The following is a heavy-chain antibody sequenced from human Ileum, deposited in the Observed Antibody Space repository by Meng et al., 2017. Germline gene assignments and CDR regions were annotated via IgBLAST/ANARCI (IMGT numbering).Heavy chain of an antibody. D-gene: IGHD5-24*01. V-gene: IGHV3-74*01. J-gene: IGHJ4*02. CDR2: ISGDVTTT. CDR3: TTPRDGYNYDFDS. CDR1: GFTFSFYW. Sequence: GESLKISCAASGFTFSFYWMHWVRQSPGEGLVWVSGISGDVTTTTYADSVKGRFTISRDNARNTLYLQMSSLRAEDTAIYYCTTPRDGYNYDFDSWGQGNQVTVAS.